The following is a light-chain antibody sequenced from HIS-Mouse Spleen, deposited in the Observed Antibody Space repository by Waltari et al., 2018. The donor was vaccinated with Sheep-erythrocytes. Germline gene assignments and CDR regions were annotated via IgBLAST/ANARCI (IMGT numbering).Light chain of an antibody. CDR2: EDS. V-gene: IGLV3-10*01. CDR3: YSTDSSGNHRV. J-gene: IGLJ2*01. CDR1: ALPKKY. Sequence: SYELTQPPSVSVSPGQTARITCSGDALPKKYAYWYQQKSGQAPVLVTYEDSKRPSGIPEGFSGSSSGTIATLTISGAQVEDEAGYYCYSTDSSGNHRVFGGGTKLTVL.